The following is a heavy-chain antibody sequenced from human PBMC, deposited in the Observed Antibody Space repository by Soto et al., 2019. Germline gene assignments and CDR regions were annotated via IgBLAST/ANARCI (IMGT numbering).Heavy chain of an antibody. J-gene: IGHJ6*02. CDR3: ARGYITGTILYYYSGMDV. CDR1: GGTFSSYA. D-gene: IGHD1-7*01. CDR2: IIPIFGTA. Sequence: ASVKVSCKASGGTFSSYAISWVRQAPGQGLEWMGGIIPIFGTANYAQKFQGRVTITADEPTSTAYMELSSLRSEDTAVYYCARGYITGTILYYYSGMDVWGQGTTVTVSS. V-gene: IGHV1-69*13.